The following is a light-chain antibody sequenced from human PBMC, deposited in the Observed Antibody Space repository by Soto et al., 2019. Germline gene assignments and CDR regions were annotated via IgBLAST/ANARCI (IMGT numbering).Light chain of an antibody. CDR2: GAF. V-gene: IGKV3-15*01. Sequence: QSIVIVSGSPGNSSTHAWRASQSVSDKLAWYQQKPGQAPSLLIYGAFTRATGVPARFSGAGSGTEFTLTISSLQSEDFALYYCQQYNDWPLTFGQGTKVDIK. J-gene: IGKJ1*01. CDR1: QSVSDK. CDR3: QQYNDWPLT.